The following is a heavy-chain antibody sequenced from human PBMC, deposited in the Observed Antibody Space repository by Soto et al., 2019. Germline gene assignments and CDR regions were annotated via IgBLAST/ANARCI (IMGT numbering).Heavy chain of an antibody. CDR1: GFTFSGSA. D-gene: IGHD5-12*01. J-gene: IGHJ6*03. Sequence: EVQLVESGGGLVQPGGSLKLSCAASGFTFSGSAMHWVRQASGKGLEWVGRIRSKANTYATTYAASVKGRFDISRDDSKNTAYLQMNSLKTEDTAVYYCTRGSESGYPYYYYYMDVWGKGTTVTVSS. CDR3: TRGSESGYPYYYYYMDV. V-gene: IGHV3-73*01. CDR2: IRSKANTYAT.